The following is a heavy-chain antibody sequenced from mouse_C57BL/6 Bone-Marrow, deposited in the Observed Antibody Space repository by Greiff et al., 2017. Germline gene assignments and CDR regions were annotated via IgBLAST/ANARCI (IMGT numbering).Heavy chain of an antibody. V-gene: IGHV14-4*01. CDR2: IDPENGDT. Sequence: VQLQQSGAELVRPGASVKLSCTASGFNIKDDYMHWVKQRPEQGLEWIGWIDPENGDTEYASKFQGKATITADTSSNTAYLQLSSLTSDDTAVYYCTPLYYYGSSYDYWGQGTTLTVSS. J-gene: IGHJ2*01. CDR1: GFNIKDDY. CDR3: TPLYYYGSSYDY. D-gene: IGHD1-1*01.